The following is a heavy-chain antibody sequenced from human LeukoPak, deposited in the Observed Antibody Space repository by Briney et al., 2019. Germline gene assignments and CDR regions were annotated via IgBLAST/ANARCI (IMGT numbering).Heavy chain of an antibody. CDR3: AREVSGDSYNWFDP. D-gene: IGHD3-10*01. V-gene: IGHV1-69*05. CDR2: IIPIFGTA. Sequence: SVKVSCKASGGTFTSYAISWVRQAPGQGLEWMGGIIPIFGTANYAQKFQGRVTITTDESTSTAYMELSSLRSEDTAVYYCAREVSGDSYNWFDPWGQGTLVTVSS. CDR1: GGTFTSYA. J-gene: IGHJ5*02.